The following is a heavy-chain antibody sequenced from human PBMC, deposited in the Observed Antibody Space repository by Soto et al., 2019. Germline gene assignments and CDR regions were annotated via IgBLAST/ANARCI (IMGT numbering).Heavy chain of an antibody. CDR3: LRPIGYCSGGSCYPDAFDI. Sequence: ASVKVSCKASGYTFTSYAMHWVRQAPGQRLERMGWINAGNGNTKYSQKFQGRVTITRDTSASTAYMELSSLRSEDTAVYFCLRPIGYCSGGSCYPDAFDIWGQGTMVTVSS. CDR2: INAGNGNT. CDR1: GYTFTSYA. J-gene: IGHJ3*02. D-gene: IGHD2-15*01. V-gene: IGHV1-3*01.